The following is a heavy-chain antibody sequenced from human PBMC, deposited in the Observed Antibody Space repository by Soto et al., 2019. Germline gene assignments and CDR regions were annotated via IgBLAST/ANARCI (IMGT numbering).Heavy chain of an antibody. CDR1: GYSFTSYC. J-gene: IGHJ6*02. CDR3: ARANSSGYDRNYYYYGMDV. CDR2: IYPGDSDT. D-gene: IGHD5-12*01. Sequence: PGESLKISCKGSGYSFTSYCIGWVRQMPGKGLEWMGIIYPGDSDTRYSPSFQGQVTISADKSISTAYLQWSSLKASDTAMYYCARANSSGYDRNYYYYGMDVWGQGTTVTVSS. V-gene: IGHV5-51*01.